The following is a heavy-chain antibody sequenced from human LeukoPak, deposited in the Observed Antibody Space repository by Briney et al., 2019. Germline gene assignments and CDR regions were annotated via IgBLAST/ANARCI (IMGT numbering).Heavy chain of an antibody. CDR3: ARDLDCAGGTRPRRGMDV. CDR2: TFPEGST. D-gene: IGHD2-8*02. J-gene: IGHJ6*02. V-gene: IGHV3-66*01. Sequence: GGSHGLSLAPSGVPSSGNERRCGCQAPGKGMNGVSGTFPEGSTHYVDSVKGRFTISRDSSKNTLYFQMSSLRVEDTAVYYCARDLDCAGGTRPRRGMDVWGQGTTVTVSS. CDR1: GVPSSGNE.